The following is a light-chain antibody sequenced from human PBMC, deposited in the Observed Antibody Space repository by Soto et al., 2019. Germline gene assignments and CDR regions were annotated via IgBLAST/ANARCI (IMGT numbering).Light chain of an antibody. J-gene: IGKJ2*01. V-gene: IGKV3D-15*01. Sequence: EVVMTQSPATLSVSPGERVTFSCRASQSVTTNLAWYQHKPGQSPRVLIYGASKRATGIPDRFSGSGSGTDFSLTISRLEPEDFAVYYCHQYDNAPQTYGQGTKVEIK. CDR2: GAS. CDR3: HQYDNAPQT. CDR1: QSVTTN.